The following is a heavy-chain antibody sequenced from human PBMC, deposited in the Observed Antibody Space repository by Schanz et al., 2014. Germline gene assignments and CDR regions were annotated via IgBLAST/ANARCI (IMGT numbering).Heavy chain of an antibody. J-gene: IGHJ4*02. CDR3: ARQVRVAEDY. V-gene: IGHV3-21*01. D-gene: IGHD2-2*01. CDR1: GFSFSDYG. Sequence: VQLVESGGGLVKPGGSLRLSCAGSGFSFSDYGMHWVRQAPGKGLEWVSSISSSGSYMYYADSVKGRFTISRDNAKNSLSLEMNSLRAEDTAIYYCARQVRVAEDYWGQGVRVTVSS. CDR2: ISSSGSYM.